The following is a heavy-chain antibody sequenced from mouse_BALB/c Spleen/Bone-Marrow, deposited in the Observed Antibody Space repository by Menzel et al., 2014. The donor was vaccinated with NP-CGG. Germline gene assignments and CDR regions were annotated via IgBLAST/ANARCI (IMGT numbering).Heavy chain of an antibody. Sequence: EVQLQQSGPELVKPGASVKISCKASGYTFTDYNMHWVKQSHGKSLEWIGYIYPYNGGTAYNQKFKSKATLTVDNSSSTAYMELRSLTSEDSAVYYCSSPYGNYGAWFAYWGQGTLVTVSA. CDR3: SSPYGNYGAWFAY. CDR1: GYTFTDYN. V-gene: IGHV1S29*02. D-gene: IGHD2-1*01. CDR2: IYPYNGGT. J-gene: IGHJ3*01.